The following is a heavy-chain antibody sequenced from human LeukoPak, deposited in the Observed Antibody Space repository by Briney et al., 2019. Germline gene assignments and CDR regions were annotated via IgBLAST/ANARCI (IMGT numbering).Heavy chain of an antibody. J-gene: IGHJ4*02. CDR2: IYHRGST. V-gene: IGHV4-59*08. D-gene: IGHD6-19*01. Sequence: SETLSLTCAVSGGSVSSYYWSWIRQPPGKGLEWIAYIYHRGSTNSKSSLKSRVTMFVDTSKNQFSLRLSSVTAADTAMYYCARHRSVAVAGSFDFWGQGTLVTVSS. CDR3: ARHRSVAVAGSFDF. CDR1: GGSVSSYY.